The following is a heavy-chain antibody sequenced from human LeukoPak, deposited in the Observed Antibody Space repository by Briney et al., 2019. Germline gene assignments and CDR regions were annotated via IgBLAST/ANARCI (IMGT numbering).Heavy chain of an antibody. V-gene: IGHV1-46*01. D-gene: IGHD3-10*01. CDR3: ARVRSRVRGAFDI. CDR1: GYTFTSYY. Sequence: EPSVKVSCKASGYTFTSYYMHWVRQAPGQGLEWMGIINPSGGSTSYAQKFQGRVTMTRDTSTSTVYMELSSLRSEDTAVYYCARVRSRVRGAFDIWGQGTMVTVSS. CDR2: INPSGGST. J-gene: IGHJ3*02.